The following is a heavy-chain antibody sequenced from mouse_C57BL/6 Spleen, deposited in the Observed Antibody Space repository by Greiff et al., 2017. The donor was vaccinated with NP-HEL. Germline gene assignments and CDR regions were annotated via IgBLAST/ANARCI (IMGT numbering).Heavy chain of an antibody. CDR2: IHPNSGST. CDR1: GYTFTSYW. D-gene: IGHD1-1*01. CDR3: AKVGITTVAAYY. J-gene: IGHJ4*01. Sequence: QVQLQQPGAELVKPGASVKLSCKASGYTFTSYWMHWVKQRPGQGLEWIGMIHPNSGSTNYNEKFKSKATLTVDKSSSTAYMQLNSLTSEDSAVYYCAKVGITTVAAYYWGHGPSVTVSS. V-gene: IGHV1-64*01.